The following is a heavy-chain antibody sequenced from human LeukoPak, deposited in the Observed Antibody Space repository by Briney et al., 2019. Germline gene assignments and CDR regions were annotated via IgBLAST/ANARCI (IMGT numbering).Heavy chain of an antibody. V-gene: IGHV3-21*01. CDR3: AKGKESVAGATNDY. J-gene: IGHJ4*02. CDR2: ISSSGTSN. CDR1: GFTFSSYS. Sequence: PGGSLRLSCTVSGFTFSSYSMSWIRQAPGKGLEWVSFISSSGTSNYYAYSVNGRFTISRDNAKNSLYLQMNGLRAEDAAVYYCAKGKESVAGATNDYWGQGTLVTVSS. D-gene: IGHD6-19*01.